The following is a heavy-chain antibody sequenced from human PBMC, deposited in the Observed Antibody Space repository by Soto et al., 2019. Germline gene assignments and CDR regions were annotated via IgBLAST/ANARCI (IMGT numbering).Heavy chain of an antibody. J-gene: IGHJ2*01. D-gene: IGHD6-19*01. CDR3: AHRRAIPPHGLDWYFDL. CDR2: IYWDDDK. V-gene: IGHV2-5*02. CDR1: GFSLSTSGVG. Sequence: QITLKESGPTLVKPTQTLTLTCTFSGFSLSTSGVGVGWIRQPPGKALEWLALIYWDDDKRYSPSLKSRLTITKDTSKNQVVLTMTNMDPVDTATYYCAHRRAIPPHGLDWYFDLWGRGTLVTVSS.